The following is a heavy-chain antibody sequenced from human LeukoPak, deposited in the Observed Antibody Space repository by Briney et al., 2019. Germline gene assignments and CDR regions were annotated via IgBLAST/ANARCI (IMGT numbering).Heavy chain of an antibody. CDR1: GFTFSSYT. Sequence: GGSLRLSCAASGFTFSSYTMNWVRQAPGKGLEWVSYISSSGSTIYYADSVKGRFTISRDNAKNSLYLQMNSLRAEDTAVYYCAAYYFDSSGYRPVDYWGQGTLVTVSS. CDR3: AAYYFDSSGYRPVDY. V-gene: IGHV3-48*04. J-gene: IGHJ4*02. D-gene: IGHD3-22*01. CDR2: ISSSGSTI.